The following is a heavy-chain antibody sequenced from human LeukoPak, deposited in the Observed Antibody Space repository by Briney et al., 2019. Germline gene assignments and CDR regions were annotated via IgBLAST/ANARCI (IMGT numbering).Heavy chain of an antibody. CDR3: ARVQRAAAGRSTDY. Sequence: ASVKVSCKASGYTFTSYDINWVRQATGQGLEWMGWMNPNSGNTGYAQKFQGRVTMIRNTSISTAYMELSSLRSEDTAVYYCARVQRAAAGRSTDYWGQGTLVTVSS. CDR2: MNPNSGNT. V-gene: IGHV1-8*01. J-gene: IGHJ4*02. CDR1: GYTFTSYD. D-gene: IGHD6-13*01.